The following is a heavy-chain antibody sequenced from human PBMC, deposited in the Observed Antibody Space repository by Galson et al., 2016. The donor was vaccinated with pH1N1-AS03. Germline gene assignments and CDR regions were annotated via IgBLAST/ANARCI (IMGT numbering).Heavy chain of an antibody. CDR3: ARQGQWLVEHYYYGMDV. J-gene: IGHJ6*02. CDR2: LDHTGNT. D-gene: IGHD6-19*01. V-gene: IGHV4-59*08. Sequence: TCSVSGVSINSHLWTWIRQTPGKELEWIGNLDHTGNTEYSPSLKTRVSTSVDTSKNQLSLRLKSVTAADTAVYYCARQGQWLVEHYYYGMDVWGHGTTVTVSS. CDR1: GVSINSHL.